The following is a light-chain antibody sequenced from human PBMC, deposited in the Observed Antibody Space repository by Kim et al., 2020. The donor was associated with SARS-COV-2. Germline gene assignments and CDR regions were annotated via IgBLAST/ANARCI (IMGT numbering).Light chain of an antibody. CDR1: SVRNYF. V-gene: IGLV3-19*01. J-gene: IGLJ3*02. CDR3: NSRDSSGNLGV. CDR2: GRN. Sequence: SSELTQDPAVSVSLGETVRITCQGDSVRNYFVSWYQQKPGQAPLLVMYGRNIRASGIPDRFSGSRLGDTASLTIAGPQPEDEADYYCNSRDSSGNLGVFGGGTKLTVL.